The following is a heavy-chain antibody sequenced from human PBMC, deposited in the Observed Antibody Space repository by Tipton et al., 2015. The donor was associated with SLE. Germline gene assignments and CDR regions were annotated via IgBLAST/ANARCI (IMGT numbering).Heavy chain of an antibody. J-gene: IGHJ6*03. CDR2: INHSGST. CDR3: ARGFGVDGWYDYYYYMDV. CDR1: GGSISSGGYY. Sequence: TLSLTCTVSGGSISSGGYYWSWIRQPPGKGLQWIGEINHSGSTNYNPPLKSRVIISVDTSKNQFSLKLSSVTAADTAVYYCARGFGVDGWYDYYYYMDVWGKGTTVTVSS. D-gene: IGHD3-3*01. V-gene: IGHV4-39*07.